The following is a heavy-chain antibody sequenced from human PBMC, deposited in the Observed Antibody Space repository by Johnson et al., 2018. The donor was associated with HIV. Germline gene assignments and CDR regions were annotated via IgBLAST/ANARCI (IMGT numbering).Heavy chain of an antibody. D-gene: IGHD6-19*01. CDR3: GTGRAGQVWDVFDI. CDR2: ISYDGSNE. V-gene: IGHV3-30*04. J-gene: IGHJ3*02. CDR1: GFTFSMYS. Sequence: QVQLVESGGGVVQPGRSLRLSCAASGFTFSMYSMHWVRQAPGKGLEWVALISYDGSNEYYADSVKGRFTISRDNAKNSLYLQMNSLRAEDTALYYCGTGRAGQVWDVFDIWGQGTMVTVSS.